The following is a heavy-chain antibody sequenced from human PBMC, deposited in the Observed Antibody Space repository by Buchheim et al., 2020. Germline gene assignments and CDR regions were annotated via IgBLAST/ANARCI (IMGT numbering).Heavy chain of an antibody. Sequence: EVNLVQSGAEVKKPGESLKISCKGSGYSFARYWIGWVRQLPGKGLEWLGIFYPGDSVPRYSPSFQGQVTISADKYLNTAYLHLKASDTATYFCARRGGGSWDEKAFDVWGQGT. D-gene: IGHD2-15*01. CDR1: GYSFARYW. CDR2: FYPGDSVP. V-gene: IGHV5-51*01. J-gene: IGHJ3*01. CDR3: ARRGGGSWDEKAFDV.